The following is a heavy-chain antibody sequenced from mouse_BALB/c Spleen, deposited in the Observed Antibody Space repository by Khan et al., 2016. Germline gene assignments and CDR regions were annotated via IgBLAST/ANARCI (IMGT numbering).Heavy chain of an antibody. J-gene: IGHJ3*01. V-gene: IGHV3-8*02. CDR2: ISYSDST. CDR3: SSSAGSSFAY. Sequence: EVKLLESGPSLVKPSQTLSLTCSVTGDSITNGYWNWIRKSPGKKLDYMGYISYSDSTYYNPSLKSRISINRETSNNQYYLQLNSVTAEDTATYYCSSSAGSSFAYWGQGTLVTVSA. D-gene: IGHD1-1*01. CDR1: GDSITNGY.